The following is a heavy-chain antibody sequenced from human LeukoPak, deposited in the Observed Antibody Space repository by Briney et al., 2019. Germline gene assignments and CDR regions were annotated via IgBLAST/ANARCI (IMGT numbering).Heavy chain of an antibody. V-gene: IGHV1-69*13. CDR2: IIPFFGTT. D-gene: IGHD3-22*01. J-gene: IGHJ4*02. CDR1: GYTFTSYG. CDR3: ARSRQDYYDSSGFAYYFDY. Sequence: GASVKVSCKASGYTFTSYGISWVRQAPGQGLEWMGGIIPFFGTTNYAQKFQGRVTIAADESTSTANMELSSLRPEDTAVYYCARSRQDYYDSSGFAYYFDYWGQGTLVTVSS.